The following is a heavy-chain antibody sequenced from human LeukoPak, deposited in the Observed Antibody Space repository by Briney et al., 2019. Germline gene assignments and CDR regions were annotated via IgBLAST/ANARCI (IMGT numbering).Heavy chain of an antibody. J-gene: IGHJ3*02. Sequence: ASVKVSCKASGYTFTGYYMHWVRQAPGQGLEWMGWINPNSGGTNYAQKFQGRVTMTRDTSISTAYMELSRLRSDDTAVYYCARDRRVVRDSSGYYRLDAFDIWGQGTMVTVSS. V-gene: IGHV1-2*02. CDR2: INPNSGGT. D-gene: IGHD3-22*01. CDR1: GYTFTGYY. CDR3: ARDRRVVRDSSGYYRLDAFDI.